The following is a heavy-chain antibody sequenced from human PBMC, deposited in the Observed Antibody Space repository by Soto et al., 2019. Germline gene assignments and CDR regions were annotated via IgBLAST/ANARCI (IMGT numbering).Heavy chain of an antibody. Sequence: EVQLSESGGTLVQPGGSLGLSCAASGFTFSRHDMSWVRQAPGKGLEWVSGISGSGGSTYYADSVKGRFTISRDNSKNTLYLQMNSLRAEDTAVYYCSQAFLFDYWGQGTLVTVSS. CDR2: ISGSGGST. J-gene: IGHJ4*02. CDR3: SQAFLFDY. V-gene: IGHV3-23*01. CDR1: GFTFSRHD.